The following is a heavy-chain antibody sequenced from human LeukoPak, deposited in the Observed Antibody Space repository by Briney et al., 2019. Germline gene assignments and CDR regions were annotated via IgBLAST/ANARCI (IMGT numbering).Heavy chain of an antibody. J-gene: IGHJ5*02. CDR2: INPSGGST. Sequence: VASVKVSCKASGYTFTGYYMHWVRQAPGQGLEWMGIINPSGGSTSYAQKFQGRVTMTRDTSTSTVYMELSSLRSEDTAVYYCAREMGITVTTIYWFDPWGQGTLVTVSS. D-gene: IGHD4-17*01. V-gene: IGHV1-46*01. CDR1: GYTFTGYY. CDR3: AREMGITVTTIYWFDP.